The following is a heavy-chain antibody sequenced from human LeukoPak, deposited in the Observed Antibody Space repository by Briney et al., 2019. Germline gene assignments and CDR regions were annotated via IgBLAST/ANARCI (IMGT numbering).Heavy chain of an antibody. CDR3: AKVYPITSTSRTANWFDP. J-gene: IGHJ5*02. CDR2: ISGSGGST. D-gene: IGHD2-2*02. CDR1: GFTFSSYG. V-gene: IGHV3-23*01. Sequence: QPGRSLRLSCAASGFTFSSYGMHWVRQAPGKGLEWVSAISGSGGSTYYADSVKGRFTISRDNSKNTLYLQMNSLRAEDTAVYYCAKVYPITSTSRTANWFDPWGQGTLVTVSS.